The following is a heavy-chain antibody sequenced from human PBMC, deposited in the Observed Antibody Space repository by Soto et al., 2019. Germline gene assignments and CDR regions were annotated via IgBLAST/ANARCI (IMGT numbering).Heavy chain of an antibody. CDR3: ARGMTPPGAPAWYYFDS. D-gene: IGHD2-8*02. J-gene: IGHJ4*02. V-gene: IGHV4-4*07. Sequence: PSETLSLTCTVSGASITGTSYWSWIRQPAGKGLEWIGRFSLSGTTNYNPSLRSRATMSEDVSKNQFSLRLTSVTAADTALYYCARGMTPPGAPAWYYFDSWGQGTLVTVS. CDR1: GASITGTSY. CDR2: FSLSGTT.